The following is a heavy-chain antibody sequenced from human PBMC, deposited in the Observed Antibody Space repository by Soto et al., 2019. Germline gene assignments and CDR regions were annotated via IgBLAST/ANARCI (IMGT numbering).Heavy chain of an antibody. CDR3: VSMSFTDEWLPLSFDF. V-gene: IGHV3-21*01. CDR2: ISSSSSYI. CDR1: GFTFSSYS. Sequence: RGSLRLSCAASGFTFSSYSMNWVRQAPGKGLEWVSSISSSSSYIYYADSVKGRFTISRDNAKNSLYLQMNSLRAEDTAVYYCVSMSFTDEWLPLSFDFWGQGILVTVSS. J-gene: IGHJ4*02. D-gene: IGHD6-19*01.